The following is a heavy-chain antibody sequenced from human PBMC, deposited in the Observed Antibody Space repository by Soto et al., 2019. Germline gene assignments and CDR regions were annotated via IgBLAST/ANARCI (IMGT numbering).Heavy chain of an antibody. Sequence: PSETLSLTCAVSGDSITSIYHLAWIRQPPGRGPEWIGSVYYTGFTSYNPSLESRVSVSVDTSKSQFSLKLSAVTAADTAVYYCATSQKGYNWNYFDHWGQGALVTVSS. CDR2: VYYTGFT. D-gene: IGHD1-20*01. J-gene: IGHJ4*02. CDR3: ATSQKGYNWNYFDH. CDR1: GDSITSIYH. V-gene: IGHV4-38-2*01.